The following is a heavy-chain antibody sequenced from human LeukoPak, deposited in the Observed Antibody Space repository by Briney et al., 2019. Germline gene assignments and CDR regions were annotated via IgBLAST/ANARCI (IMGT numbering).Heavy chain of an antibody. Sequence: GGSLRLSCAASGFTFSSYWMHWVRQAPGKGLVWVSRLNSDGSSTTYAVSVKGRFTMSRDNAKNTLYLHMTSLKAADKAVYYCVRGNDFWSGYCDYWGQGTLVTVSS. V-gene: IGHV3-74*01. CDR2: LNSDGSST. CDR1: GFTFSSYW. J-gene: IGHJ4*02. D-gene: IGHD3-3*01. CDR3: VRGNDFWSGYCDY.